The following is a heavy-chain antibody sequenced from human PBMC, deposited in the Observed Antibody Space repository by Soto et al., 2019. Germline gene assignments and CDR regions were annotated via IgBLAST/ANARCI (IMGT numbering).Heavy chain of an antibody. J-gene: IGHJ4*02. D-gene: IGHD5-12*01. CDR1: GYIFTKYW. CDR2: IYPDDSDT. CDR3: ARPSGSTYDSYLAF. Sequence: GESLKISCKASGYIFTKYWIGWVRQMPGKGLEWMGIIYPDDSDTRYSPSFQGQVTISADKSISTAYLQWASLKASDTAIYYCARPSGSTYDSYLAFWGQGTLVTVSS. V-gene: IGHV5-51*01.